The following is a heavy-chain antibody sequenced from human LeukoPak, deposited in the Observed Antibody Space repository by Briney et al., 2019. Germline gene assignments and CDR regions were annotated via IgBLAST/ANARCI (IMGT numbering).Heavy chain of an antibody. V-gene: IGHV4-59*11. D-gene: IGHD6-19*01. CDR2: IYYSGGT. CDR1: SGSISGHY. J-gene: IGHJ3*02. Sequence: SETLSLTCTVSSGSISGHYWSWIRQPPGKGLEWIAYIYYSGGTNYNPSLKSRVTISVDTSKNQFSLELSSVTAADTAVYYCASPIAVAGTDAFDIWGQGTMVTVSS. CDR3: ASPIAVAGTDAFDI.